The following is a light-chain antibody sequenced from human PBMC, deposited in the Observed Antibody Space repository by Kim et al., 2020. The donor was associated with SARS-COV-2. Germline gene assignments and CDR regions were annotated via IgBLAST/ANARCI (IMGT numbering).Light chain of an antibody. CDR3: CSYAGSSTFVV. J-gene: IGLJ2*01. Sequence: QSITISCTGTSRDVGNYNRVSWYQQRPGKAPKLIIFEVSKRPSGVSNRFSGSKSGDTASLTISGLQAEDESDYYCCSYAGSSTFVVFGGGTQLTVL. CDR1: SRDVGNYNR. V-gene: IGLV2-23*02. CDR2: EVS.